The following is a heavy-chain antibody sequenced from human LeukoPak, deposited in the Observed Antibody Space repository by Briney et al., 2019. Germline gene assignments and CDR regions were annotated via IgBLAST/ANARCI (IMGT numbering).Heavy chain of an antibody. Sequence: GASVKVSCKASGYTFTGYYMHWVRQAPGQGLEWMGRINPNSGGTNYAQKFQGRVTMTRDTSISTAYMELSRLRSDDTAVYYCARDHSTMIVVGTIDYWGQGTLVTVSS. V-gene: IGHV1-2*06. D-gene: IGHD3-22*01. CDR3: ARDHSTMIVVGTIDY. CDR2: INPNSGGT. J-gene: IGHJ4*02. CDR1: GYTFTGYY.